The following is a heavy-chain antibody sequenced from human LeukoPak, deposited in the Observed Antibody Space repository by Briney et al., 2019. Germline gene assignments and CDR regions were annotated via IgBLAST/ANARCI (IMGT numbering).Heavy chain of an antibody. V-gene: IGHV3-23*01. CDR2: MSGSGGTT. CDR1: GFTFSSYA. Sequence: GGSLRLSCAASGFTFSSYAMSWVRQAPGKGLEWVSAMSGSGGTTYYADSVKGRFAISRDNSRNTLYLQMSSLRTEDTALYYCAKVQQLATIYYFDHWGQGSLVTVSS. CDR3: AKVQQLATIYYFDH. J-gene: IGHJ4*02. D-gene: IGHD6-13*01.